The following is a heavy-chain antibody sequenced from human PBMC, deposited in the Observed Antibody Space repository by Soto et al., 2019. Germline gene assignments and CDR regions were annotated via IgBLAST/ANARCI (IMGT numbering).Heavy chain of an antibody. Sequence: SGPTLVNPTQTLTLTCTFSGFSLSTSGVGVGWIRQPPGKALEWLALIYWDDDKRYSPSLKSRLTITKDTSKNQVVLTMTNMDPVDTATSYCAHRRGWYSSSWYTFDDWGQGTLVTVSS. D-gene: IGHD6-13*01. V-gene: IGHV2-5*02. CDR2: IYWDDDK. CDR3: AHRRGWYSSSWYTFDD. J-gene: IGHJ4*02. CDR1: GFSLSTSGVG.